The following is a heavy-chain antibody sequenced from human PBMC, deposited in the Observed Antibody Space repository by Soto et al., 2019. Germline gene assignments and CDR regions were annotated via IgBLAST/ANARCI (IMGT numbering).Heavy chain of an antibody. J-gene: IGHJ6*03. CDR2: ISGSGGST. Sequence: SLRLSCAASGFTFSSYAMSWVRQAPGKGLEWVSAISGSGGSTYYADSVKGRFTISRDNSKNTLYLQMNSLRAEDTAVYYCGSNFIYYYYYYMDVRGKGTTVTVSS. CDR1: GFTFSSYA. V-gene: IGHV3-23*01. D-gene: IGHD4-4*01. CDR3: GSNFIYYYYYYMDV.